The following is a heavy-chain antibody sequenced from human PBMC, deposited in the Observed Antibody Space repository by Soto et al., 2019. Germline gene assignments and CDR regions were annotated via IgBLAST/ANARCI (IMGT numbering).Heavy chain of an antibody. D-gene: IGHD2-21*01. CDR2: ISAITSPT. Sequence: GGSLRLSCGGSGFTFGHFSMNWVRQAPGKGLEWVSYISAITSPTYYADSVKGRFTVSRDNARESLYLQMNDLRAEDTAIYYCARDVDWAFDQWGQGTLVTVSS. CDR1: GFTFGHFS. V-gene: IGHV3-48*04. J-gene: IGHJ4*02. CDR3: ARDVDWAFDQ.